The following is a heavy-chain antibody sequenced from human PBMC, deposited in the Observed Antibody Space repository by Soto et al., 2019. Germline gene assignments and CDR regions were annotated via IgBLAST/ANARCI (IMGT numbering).Heavy chain of an antibody. Sequence: SVKVSCKASAYTFNIYGISWVLQAPGQGLEWMGGIIPIFGTANYAQKFQGRVTITADESTSTAYMELSSLRSEDTAVYYCARDWNCSNTRCQNCFDPWGQGTLVTV. CDR1: AYTFNIYG. D-gene: IGHD2-2*01. J-gene: IGHJ5*02. V-gene: IGHV1-69*13. CDR2: IIPIFGTA. CDR3: ARDWNCSNTRCQNCFDP.